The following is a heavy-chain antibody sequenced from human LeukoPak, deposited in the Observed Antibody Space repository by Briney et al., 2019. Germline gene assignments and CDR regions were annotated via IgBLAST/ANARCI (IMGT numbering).Heavy chain of an antibody. CDR2: IAYDGTQK. Sequence: GGSLRLSCAASGLTFSSYGMHWVRQAPGKGLEWVALIAYDGTQKYYADSVKGRFTISRDNSKNTLYLEMDSLRTEDTAVYYCAKSQTGYSDSFDIWGQGTMVTVSP. CDR3: AKSQTGYSDSFDI. CDR1: GLTFSSYG. V-gene: IGHV3-30*18. J-gene: IGHJ3*02. D-gene: IGHD3-9*01.